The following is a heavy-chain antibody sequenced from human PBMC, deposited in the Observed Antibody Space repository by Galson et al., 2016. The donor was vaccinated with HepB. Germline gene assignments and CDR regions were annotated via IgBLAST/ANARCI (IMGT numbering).Heavy chain of an antibody. Sequence: SLRLSCAASGFTFSNYGMHWVRQAPGKGLEWVAVISGDESNEYYADSVKGRFTISRDNSKNTLYLQMTSLRAEDTAVYYCANSGLLRFLEWLLPFDCWGQGTLVTVSS. CDR3: ANSGLLRFLEWLLPFDC. J-gene: IGHJ4*02. CDR2: ISGDESNE. D-gene: IGHD3-3*01. V-gene: IGHV3-30*18. CDR1: GFTFSNYG.